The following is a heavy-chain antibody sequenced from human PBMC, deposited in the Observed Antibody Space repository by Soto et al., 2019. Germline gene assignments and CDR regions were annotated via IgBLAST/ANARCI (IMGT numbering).Heavy chain of an antibody. CDR3: ARGITGATHFDY. CDR2: IYYSGST. V-gene: IGHV4-30-4*01. D-gene: IGHD1-26*01. Sequence: SETLSLTCTVSGGSISSGDYYWSWIRQPPGKGLEWIGYIYYSGSTYYNPSLRSRVTISVDTSKNQFSLKLSSVTAADTAVYYCARGITGATHFDYWGQGTLVTVSS. CDR1: GGSISSGDYY. J-gene: IGHJ4*02.